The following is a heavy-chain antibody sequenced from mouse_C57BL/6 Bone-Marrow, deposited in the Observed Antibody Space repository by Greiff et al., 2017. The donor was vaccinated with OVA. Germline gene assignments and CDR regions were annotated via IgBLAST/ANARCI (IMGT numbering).Heavy chain of an antibody. V-gene: IGHV1-59*01. CDR1: GYTFTSYW. Sequence: QVQLKESGAELVRPGTSVKLSCKASGYTFTSYWMHWVKQRPGQGLEWIGVIDPSDSYTNYNQKFKGKATLTVDTSSSTAYMQLSSLTSEDSAVYYCALYYDYEDYWGQGTTLTVSS. D-gene: IGHD2-4*01. J-gene: IGHJ2*01. CDR2: IDPSDSYT. CDR3: ALYYDYEDY.